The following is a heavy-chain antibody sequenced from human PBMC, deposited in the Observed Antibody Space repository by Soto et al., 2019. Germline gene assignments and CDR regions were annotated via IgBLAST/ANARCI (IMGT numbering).Heavy chain of an antibody. CDR2: INPSGGST. CDR3: ARGDGLWFGELSH. J-gene: IGHJ4*02. Sequence: GDSVKVSCNASGYTFTSYYMHWVRQAPGQGLEWMGIINPSGGSTSYAQKFQGRVTMTRDTSTSTVYMELSSLRSEDTAVYYCARGDGLWFGELSHWGQGTLVTVSS. CDR1: GYTFTSYY. V-gene: IGHV1-46*01. D-gene: IGHD3-10*01.